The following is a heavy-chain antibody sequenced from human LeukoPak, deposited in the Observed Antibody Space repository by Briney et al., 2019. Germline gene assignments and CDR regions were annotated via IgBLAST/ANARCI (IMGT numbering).Heavy chain of an antibody. Sequence: PGGSLRLSCAASGFTFSSYDMHWVRQATGKGLEWVSAIGTAGDTYYPGSVKGRFTISREKAKNSLYLQMNSVRAGDTAVYYCARVGYCSGGSCQGVDWYFDLWGRGTLVTVSS. CDR3: ARVGYCSGGSCQGVDWYFDL. J-gene: IGHJ2*01. V-gene: IGHV3-13*01. CDR2: IGTAGDT. D-gene: IGHD2-15*01. CDR1: GFTFSSYD.